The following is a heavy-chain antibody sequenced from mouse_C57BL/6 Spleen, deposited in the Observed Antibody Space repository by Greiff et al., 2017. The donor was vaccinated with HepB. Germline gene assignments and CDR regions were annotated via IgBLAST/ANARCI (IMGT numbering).Heavy chain of an antibody. D-gene: IGHD3-2*02. CDR1: GFTFSDYY. Sequence: EVKLVESEGGLVQPGSSMKLSCTASGFTFSDYYMAWVRQVPEKGLEWVANINYDGSSTYYLDSLKSRFIISRENAKNILYLQMSSLTSEDTAAYYCGRDQDGDMDYWGQGTSVTVSS. J-gene: IGHJ4*01. CDR3: GRDQDGDMDY. V-gene: IGHV5-16*01. CDR2: INYDGSST.